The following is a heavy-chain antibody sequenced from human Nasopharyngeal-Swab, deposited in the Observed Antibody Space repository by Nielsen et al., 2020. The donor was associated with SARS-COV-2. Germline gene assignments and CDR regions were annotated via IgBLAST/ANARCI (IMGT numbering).Heavy chain of an antibody. CDR3: ARARLREFDY. Sequence: SCTVSGDSISGGSESWSWIRQPPGKGLEWIGYLYRGGSPYYNPSLKSRATVSVDRSKNSFSLKLTSVTAADTAVYYCARARLREFDYWGQGALVTVSA. V-gene: IGHV4-30-2*01. CDR2: LYRGGSP. J-gene: IGHJ4*02. D-gene: IGHD2-21*02. CDR1: GDSISGGSES.